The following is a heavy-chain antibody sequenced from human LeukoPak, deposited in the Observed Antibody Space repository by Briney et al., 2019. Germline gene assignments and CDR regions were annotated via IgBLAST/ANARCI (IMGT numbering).Heavy chain of an antibody. CDR1: GFTVSSNS. CDR2: ISSSSSYI. CDR3: AKDRCSNGIGCYYYYMDV. Sequence: GGSLRLSCTVSGFTVSSNSMSWVRQAPGKGLEWVSSISSSSSYIYYADSVKGRFTISRDNAKNSLYLQMNSLRAEDTAVYYCAKDRCSNGIGCYYYYMDVWGKGTTVTISS. D-gene: IGHD2-8*01. J-gene: IGHJ6*03. V-gene: IGHV3-21*01.